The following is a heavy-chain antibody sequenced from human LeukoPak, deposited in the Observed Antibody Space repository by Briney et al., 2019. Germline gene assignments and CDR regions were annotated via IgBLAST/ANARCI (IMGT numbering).Heavy chain of an antibody. CDR2: IKQDGSEK. CDR3: ARDAHCSGGSCYSPLYYYYYGMDV. V-gene: IGHV3-7*03. Sequence: GGSLRLSCAASGFTFSSYWMSWVRQAPGKGLEWVANIKQDGSEKYYVDSVKGRFTISRDNAKNSLYLQMNSLRAEDTAVYYCARDAHCSGGSCYSPLYYYYYGMDVWGQGTTVTVSS. CDR1: GFTFSSYW. J-gene: IGHJ6*02. D-gene: IGHD2-15*01.